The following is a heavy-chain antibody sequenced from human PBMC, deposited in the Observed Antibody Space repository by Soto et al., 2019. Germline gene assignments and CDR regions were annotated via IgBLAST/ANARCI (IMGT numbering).Heavy chain of an antibody. CDR2: VKSKTEGGKV. CDR1: GFTFNNAW. Sequence: VQLVESGGGLVKPGGSLRLSCAASGFTFNNAWMSWVRQAPGKGLEWVGRVKSKTEGGKVDYAAPVQGRFCISRDDSTNTLYVQMNSLKTEDTAVYYFSAMAGHRSVWFDHWGQGTLVTVSS. V-gene: IGHV3-15*01. J-gene: IGHJ5*02. CDR3: SAMAGHRSVWFDH. D-gene: IGHD2-15*01.